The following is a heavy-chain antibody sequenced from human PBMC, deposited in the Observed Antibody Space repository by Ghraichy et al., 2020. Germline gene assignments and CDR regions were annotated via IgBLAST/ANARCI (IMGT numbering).Heavy chain of an antibody. CDR2: INHSGST. J-gene: IGHJ1*01. D-gene: IGHD4-23*01. Sequence: SETLSLTCAVYGGSFSGYYWSWIRQPPGKGLEWIGEINHSGSTNYNPSLKSRVTISVDTSKNQFSLKLSSVTAADTAVYYCARGRYGGNSRAEYFQHWGQGTLVTVSS. CDR3: ARGRYGGNSRAEYFQH. V-gene: IGHV4-34*01. CDR1: GGSFSGYY.